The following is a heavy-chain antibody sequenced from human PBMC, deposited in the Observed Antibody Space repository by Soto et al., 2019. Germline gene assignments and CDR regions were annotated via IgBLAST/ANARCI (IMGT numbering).Heavy chain of an antibody. D-gene: IGHD3-10*01. CDR1: GFTFSSYT. CDR3: ARDKELPHGSGTSYYDYGMDV. V-gene: IGHV3-21*01. J-gene: IGHJ6*02. CDR2: ISSSSTYI. Sequence: EVQVVESGGGLVKPGGSLRLSCAASGFTFSSYTMNWVRQAPGKGLEWVSSISSSSTYIYYADSLKGRFTISRDNAKNSLYLQMNSLRAEDSAVYHCARDKELPHGSGTSYYDYGMDVWGQGTTVTVSS.